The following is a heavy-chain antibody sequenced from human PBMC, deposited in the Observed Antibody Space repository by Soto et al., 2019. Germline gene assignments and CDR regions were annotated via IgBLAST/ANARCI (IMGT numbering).Heavy chain of an antibody. J-gene: IGHJ6*03. CDR2: IYYSGST. Sequence: PSETLSLTCTVSGGSISSRGYCWSWIRQHPGKGLEWIGYIYYSGSTYYNPSLKSRVTISVDTSKNQFSLKLSSVTAADTAVYYCARRFRLTSNGDYGDYYYYYMDVWGKGTTVTV. CDR1: GGSISSRGYC. D-gene: IGHD4-17*01. CDR3: ARRFRLTSNGDYGDYYYYYMDV. V-gene: IGHV4-31*03.